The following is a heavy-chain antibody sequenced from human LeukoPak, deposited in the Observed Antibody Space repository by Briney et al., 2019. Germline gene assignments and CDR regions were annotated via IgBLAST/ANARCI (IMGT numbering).Heavy chain of an antibody. V-gene: IGHV3-69-1*01. D-gene: IGHD3-3*01. CDR1: GFTFSTNP. CDR2: ISDTRT. J-gene: IGHJ4*02. CDR3: ARVVPAAHYDFWSGYPPYFDY. Sequence: GGSLRLSCAASGFTFSTNPMSWVRQAPGKGLEWVSAISDTRTYYADAVKGRFTISRDNAENSLYLQMNSLRAEDTAVYYCARVVPAAHYDFWSGYPPYFDYWGQGTLVTVSS.